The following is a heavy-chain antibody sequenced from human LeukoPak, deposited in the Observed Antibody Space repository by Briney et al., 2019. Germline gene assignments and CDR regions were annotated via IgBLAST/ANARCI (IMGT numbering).Heavy chain of an antibody. D-gene: IGHD2-15*01. J-gene: IGHJ5*02. Sequence: SETLSLTCTVSGGSISSSSYYWGWIRQPPGKGLEWIGSIYYSGSTYYNPSLKSRVTISVDTSKNQFSLKLSSVTAADTAVYYCARVWRYCSGGSCYSEGENWFDPWGQGTLVTVSS. V-gene: IGHV4-39*07. CDR2: IYYSGST. CDR3: ARVWRYCSGGSCYSEGENWFDP. CDR1: GGSISSSSYY.